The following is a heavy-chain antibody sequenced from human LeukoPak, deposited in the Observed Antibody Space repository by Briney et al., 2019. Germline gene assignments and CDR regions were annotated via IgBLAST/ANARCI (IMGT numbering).Heavy chain of an antibody. D-gene: IGHD5-12*01. CDR1: GFTFSTFG. Sequence: GGSLRLSCAASGFAASGFTFSTFGMHWVRQAPGKGLEWVAFIRYDGSNKYYADSVKGRFTISRDNSKNTLYLQMNSLRAEDTAVYYCARYSGYDFNGRLSTWGQGTLVTVSS. CDR2: IRYDGSNK. J-gene: IGHJ5*02. CDR3: ARYSGYDFNGRLST. V-gene: IGHV3-30*02.